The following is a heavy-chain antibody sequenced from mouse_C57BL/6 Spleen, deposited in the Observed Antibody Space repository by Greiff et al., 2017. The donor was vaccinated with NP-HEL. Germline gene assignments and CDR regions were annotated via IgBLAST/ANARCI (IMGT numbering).Heavy chain of an antibody. CDR1: GYTFTDYY. D-gene: IGHD2-5*01. Sequence: EVQLQQSGPELVKPGASVKISCKASGYTFTDYYMNWVKQSHGKSLEWIGDINPNNGGTSYNQKFKGKATLTVDKSSSTAYMELRSLTSEDSAVYYCARRAYYSNYGAMDYWGQGTSVTVSS. CDR3: ARRAYYSNYGAMDY. V-gene: IGHV1-26*01. CDR2: INPNNGGT. J-gene: IGHJ4*01.